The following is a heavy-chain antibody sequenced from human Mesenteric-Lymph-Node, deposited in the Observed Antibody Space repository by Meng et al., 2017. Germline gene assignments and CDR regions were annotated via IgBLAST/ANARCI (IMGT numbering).Heavy chain of an antibody. J-gene: IGHJ3*02. D-gene: IGHD6-19*01. CDR3: ARVHDSSGWYRGDAFDI. Sequence: GGSLRLSCAASGFTFSSYAMSWVRQAPGKGLEWVSAISGSGGSTYYADSVKGRFTISRDNSKNTLYLQMNSLRAEDTAVYYCARVHDSSGWYRGDAFDIWGQGTMVTVSS. CDR1: GFTFSSYA. CDR2: ISGSGGST. V-gene: IGHV3-23*01.